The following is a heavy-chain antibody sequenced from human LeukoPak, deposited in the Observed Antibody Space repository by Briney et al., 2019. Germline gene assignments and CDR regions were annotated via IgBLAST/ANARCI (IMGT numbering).Heavy chain of an antibody. CDR1: GFSFDDYG. J-gene: IGHJ4*02. CDR2: INWDGGSA. D-gene: IGHD6-13*01. V-gene: IGHV3-20*04. Sequence: GGXXXXSCAASGFSFDDYGMSWVRQAPGKGLEWVSGINWDGGSAAYADSVKGGFTISRDNAKNSLYLQMNSLRTEDTAFYYCARDRLAATGLFDYWGQGTLVTVSS. CDR3: ARDRLAATGLFDY.